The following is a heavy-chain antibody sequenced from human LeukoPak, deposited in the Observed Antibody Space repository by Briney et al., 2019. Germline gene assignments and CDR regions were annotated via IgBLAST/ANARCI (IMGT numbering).Heavy chain of an antibody. CDR3: ARESAYCSSTSCGLVYFQH. D-gene: IGHD2-2*01. CDR1: GFTFSSYA. Sequence: GGSLRLSCAASGFTFSSYAMSWVRQAPGKGLEWVSVIYSGGSTYYADSVKGRFTISRDNSKNTLYLQMNSLRAEDTAVYYCARESAYCSSTSCGLVYFQHWGQGTLVTVSS. J-gene: IGHJ1*01. CDR2: IYSGGST. V-gene: IGHV3-53*01.